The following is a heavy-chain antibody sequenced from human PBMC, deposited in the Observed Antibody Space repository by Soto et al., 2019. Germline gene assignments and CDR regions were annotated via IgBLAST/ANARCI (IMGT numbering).Heavy chain of an antibody. CDR1: GGSISSGGYY. CDR2: IYYSGST. J-gene: IGHJ5*02. Sequence: PSETLSLTCTVSGGSISSGGYYWSWIRRHPGKGLEWIGYIYYSGSTYYNPSLKSRVTISVDTSKNQFSLKLSSVTAADTAVYYCARGQIAAALPNWFDPWGQGTLVTVSS. D-gene: IGHD6-13*01. CDR3: ARGQIAAALPNWFDP. V-gene: IGHV4-31*03.